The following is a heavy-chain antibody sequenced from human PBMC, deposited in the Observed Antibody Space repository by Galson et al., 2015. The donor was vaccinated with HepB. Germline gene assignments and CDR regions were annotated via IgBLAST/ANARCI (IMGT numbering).Heavy chain of an antibody. J-gene: IGHJ4*02. CDR1: GFTFSNAW. CDR2: IKSKTDGGTT. D-gene: IGHD1-26*01. V-gene: IGHV3-15*01. Sequence: SLRLSCAASGFTFSNAWMSWVRQAPGKGLEWVGRIKSKTDGGTTDYAAPVKGRFTISRDDSKNTLYLQMNSLKTEDTAVYYCTTEYGGWEPFDYWGQGTLVTVSS. CDR3: TTEYGGWEPFDY.